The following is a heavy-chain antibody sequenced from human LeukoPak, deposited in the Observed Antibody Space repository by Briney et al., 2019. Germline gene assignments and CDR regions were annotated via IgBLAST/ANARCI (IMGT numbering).Heavy chain of an antibody. J-gene: IGHJ5*02. V-gene: IGHV4-4*02. CDR3: ARDRGYSGYDDYWFDP. D-gene: IGHD5-12*01. CDR2: IYHSGST. CDR1: GGSISSSNW. Sequence: PSGTLSLTCAVSGGSISSSNWWSWVRQPPGKGLEWIGEIYHSGSTNYNPSLKSRVTISVDKSKNQFSLKLSSVTAADTAVYYCARDRGYSGYDDYWFDPWGQGTLVTVSS.